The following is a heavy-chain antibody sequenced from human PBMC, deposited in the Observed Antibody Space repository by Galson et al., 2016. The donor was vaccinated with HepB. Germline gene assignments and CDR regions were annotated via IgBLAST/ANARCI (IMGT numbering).Heavy chain of an antibody. CDR1: GFTFTNYA. V-gene: IGHV3-23*01. CDR2: ISGGGDRT. CDR3: AKGALLGPAATQLNS. J-gene: IGHJ4*02. D-gene: IGHD6-13*01. Sequence: SLRLSCAASGFTFTNYALTWVRQAPGKGLEWASAISGGGDRTFYADSVSGRFTISRDNSKNTLYLQMNSLRAEDTAVYYCAKGALLGPAATQLNSWGQGTLVIVSS.